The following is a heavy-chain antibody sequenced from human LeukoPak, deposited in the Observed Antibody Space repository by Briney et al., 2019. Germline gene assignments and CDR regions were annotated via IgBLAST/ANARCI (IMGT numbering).Heavy chain of an antibody. CDR1: GGSISSYY. V-gene: IGHV4-59*01. CDR2: IYYRLST. Sequence: PSETLSLTCTVSGGSISSYYWSWIRQPPGKGLEWIGYIYYRLSTNYNPSLKSRVTISVDTSKNQFSLKLSVVTAADTAVYYCARVDPDSSSTLEVFDYWGQGTLVTVSS. D-gene: IGHD6-6*01. J-gene: IGHJ4*02. CDR3: ARVDPDSSSTLEVFDY.